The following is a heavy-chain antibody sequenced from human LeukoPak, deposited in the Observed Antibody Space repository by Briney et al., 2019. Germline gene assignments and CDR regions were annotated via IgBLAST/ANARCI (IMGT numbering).Heavy chain of an antibody. V-gene: IGHV1-69*13. J-gene: IGHJ6*02. CDR3: AIRYIAAAGTEKYGMDV. D-gene: IGHD6-13*01. CDR2: IIPIFGTA. Sequence: SPVIFSCKASGGTFSSYAISWVRQAPGQGLEWMGGIIPIFGTANYAQKFQGRVTITADESTSTAYMELSSLRSEDTAVYYCAIRYIAAAGTEKYGMDVWGQGTT. CDR1: GGTFSSYA.